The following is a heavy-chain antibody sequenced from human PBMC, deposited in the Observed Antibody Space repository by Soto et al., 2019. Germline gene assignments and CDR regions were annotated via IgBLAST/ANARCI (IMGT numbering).Heavy chain of an antibody. CDR3: ARHAPLTAEATEGGYYYYGMNG. CDR2: IYPGDSAT. CDR1: GDSFTSYW. V-gene: IGHV5-51*01. Sequence: PGESLNISCKGSGDSFTSYWIGRVRQMPGKGLEWSGIIYPGDSATRYSPSFQDQVTISADKSISTASLQLISLQASDTARHYWARHAPLTAEATEGGYYYYGMNGWAQGTTVTVSS. D-gene: IGHD3-16*01. J-gene: IGHJ6*02.